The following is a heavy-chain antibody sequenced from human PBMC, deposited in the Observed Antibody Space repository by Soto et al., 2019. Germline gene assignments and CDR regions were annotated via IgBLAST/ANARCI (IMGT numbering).Heavy chain of an antibody. D-gene: IGHD6-19*01. CDR3: ARGVGYSSGWYYFDY. V-gene: IGHV1-2*04. CDR2: INPNSGGT. CDR1: GYTFTGYY. J-gene: IGHJ4*02. Sequence: ASVKVSCKASGYTFTGYYMHWVRQAPGQGLEWMGWINPNSGGTNYAQKFQGWVTMTRDTSISTAYMELSRLRSDDTAVYYCARGVGYSSGWYYFDYWGQGTLVTVS.